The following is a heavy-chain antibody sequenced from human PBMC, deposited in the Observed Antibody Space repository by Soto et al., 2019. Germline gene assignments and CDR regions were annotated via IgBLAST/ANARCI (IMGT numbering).Heavy chain of an antibody. J-gene: IGHJ6*02. D-gene: IGHD5-12*01. V-gene: IGHV3-23*01. CDR2: ISDSGVRA. CDR3: AKGILANPGTFYYFYGMDV. Sequence: GGSLRLSCVASGFTFSNCEMSWVRQAAGKGLEWVSVISDSGVRAYYADSVKGRFTVSRDSSKITLFLQMNSLRVEDTAVYYCAKGILANPGTFYYFYGMDVWGQGTTVTVSS. CDR1: GFTFSNCE.